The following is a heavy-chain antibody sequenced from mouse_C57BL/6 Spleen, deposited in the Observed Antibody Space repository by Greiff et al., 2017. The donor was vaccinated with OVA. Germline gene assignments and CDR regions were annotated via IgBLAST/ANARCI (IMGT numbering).Heavy chain of an antibody. CDR1: GFSFNTYA. CDR3: VLDPFAY. CDR2: IRSKSNNYAT. Sequence: EVKLEESGGGLVQPKGSLKLSCAASGFSFNTYAMNWVRQAPGKGLEWVARIRSKSNNYATYYADSVKDRFTISRDDSESMLYLQMNNLKTEDTAMYYCVLDPFAYWGQGTLVTVSA. J-gene: IGHJ3*01. V-gene: IGHV10-1*01.